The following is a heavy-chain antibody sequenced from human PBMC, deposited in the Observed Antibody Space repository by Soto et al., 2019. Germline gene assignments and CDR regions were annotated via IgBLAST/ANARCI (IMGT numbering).Heavy chain of an antibody. CDR1: RGSISTSRSY. D-gene: IGHD2-2*01. J-gene: IGHJ5*02. Sequence: PSETLSLTCNVCRGSISTSRSYWAWIRQPPGKGLEWLANIFYSGSTYYNPSLASRVTVSVDTSKNEFSLKLRCVTAADTAVYDCSRQPTTAESDLRFDTWGQGAQLTVCS. V-gene: IGHV4-39*01. CDR3: SRQPTTAESDLRFDT. CDR2: IFYSGST.